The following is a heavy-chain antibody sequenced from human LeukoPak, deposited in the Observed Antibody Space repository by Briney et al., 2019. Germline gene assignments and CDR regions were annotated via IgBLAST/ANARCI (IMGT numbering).Heavy chain of an antibody. CDR3: ARHGGGSSSFDY. V-gene: IGHV4-59*08. CDR2: IYYSGST. D-gene: IGHD6-6*01. CDR1: GGSISSYY. J-gene: IGHJ4*02. Sequence: SETLSLTCTVSGGSISSYYWSWIRQPPGKGLGWIGYIYYSGSTNYNPSLKSRVTISVDTSKNQFSLKLSSVTAADTAVYYCARHGGGSSSFDYWGQGTLVTVSS.